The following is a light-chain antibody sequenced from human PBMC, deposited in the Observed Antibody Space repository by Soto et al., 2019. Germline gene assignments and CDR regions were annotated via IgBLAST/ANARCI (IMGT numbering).Light chain of an antibody. J-gene: IGKJ2*01. Sequence: EIVLTQSPDTLSLSPGERATLSCRASQSISSYLAWYQQKPGQAPRLLIYDASNRATGIPARFSGSGSGTDFTLTISSLEPEDFAVYYCQHGSNWPPSTFGQGTKLEIQ. CDR1: QSISSY. CDR2: DAS. V-gene: IGKV3-11*01. CDR3: QHGSNWPPST.